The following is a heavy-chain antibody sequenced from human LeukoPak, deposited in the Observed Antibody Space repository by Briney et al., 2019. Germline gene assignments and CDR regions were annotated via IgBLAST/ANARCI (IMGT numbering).Heavy chain of an antibody. Sequence: KPSETLSLTRTVSGYSISSGYYWGWIRQPPGKGLEWIGSIYHSGSTYYNPSLKSRVTISVDTSKNQFSLKLSSVTAADTAVYYCARTSNDFWSGYYLDYWGQGTLVTVPS. CDR1: GYSISSGYY. J-gene: IGHJ4*02. V-gene: IGHV4-38-2*02. D-gene: IGHD3-3*01. CDR3: ARTSNDFWSGYYLDY. CDR2: IYHSGST.